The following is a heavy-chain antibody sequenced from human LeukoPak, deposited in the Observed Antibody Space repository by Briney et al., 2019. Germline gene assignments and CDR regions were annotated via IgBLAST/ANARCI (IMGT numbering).Heavy chain of an antibody. J-gene: IGHJ3*01. CDR3: ARSRGTGWYFDL. CDR1: GYTFTLHY. CDR2: INPTGGTT. D-gene: IGHD2-15*01. Sequence: VASVKVSCKASGYTFTLHYLHWVRQAPGQGLEWMGIINPTGGTTIYAQRFQGRVTMTRDMSTSTVYMELSSLRSEDTAVYYCARSRGTGWYFDLWGQGTMVTVSS. V-gene: IGHV1-46*01.